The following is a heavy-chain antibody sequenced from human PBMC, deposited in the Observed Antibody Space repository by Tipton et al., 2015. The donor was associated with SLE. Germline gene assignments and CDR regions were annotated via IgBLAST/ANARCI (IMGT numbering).Heavy chain of an antibody. J-gene: IGHJ4*02. Sequence: TLSLTCAVYGGSFSGYYWSWIRQPPGKGLEWIGEINHSGSTNNNPSLKSRVTISVDTSKNQFSLKLSSVTAADTAVYYCARDGAARGDFDYWGQGTLVTVSS. D-gene: IGHD6-6*01. CDR1: GGSFSGYY. CDR2: INHSGST. V-gene: IGHV4-34*01. CDR3: ARDGAARGDFDY.